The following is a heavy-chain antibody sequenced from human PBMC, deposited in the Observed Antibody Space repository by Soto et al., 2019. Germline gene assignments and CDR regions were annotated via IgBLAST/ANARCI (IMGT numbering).Heavy chain of an antibody. Sequence: KPSETLSLTCTVSGDSISSGNKYWSWIRQPPGKGLEWIGYVFSSGTTYYNPSLKGRVSISLDASENQFSLKFASVTDADSAVYYCARVPSPFDYYYAMDVWGQGTTVTVS. D-gene: IGHD3-16*01. V-gene: IGHV4-30-4*01. CDR1: GDSISSGNKY. J-gene: IGHJ6*02. CDR3: ARVPSPFDYYYAMDV. CDR2: VFSSGTT.